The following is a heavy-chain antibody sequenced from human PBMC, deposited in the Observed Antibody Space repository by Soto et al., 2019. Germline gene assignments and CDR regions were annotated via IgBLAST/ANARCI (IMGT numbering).Heavy chain of an antibody. CDR1: GYTFPSYG. CDR3: ERSNSLNEVHGTFDY. V-gene: IGHV1-18*04. J-gene: IGHJ4*02. D-gene: IGHD1-1*01. CDR2: ISAYNGNT. Sequence: GXSVKVSFKASGYTFPSYGISWVRQAPVQGLEWMGWISAYNGNTKYAQKLQGRVTMTTDTSTSTAYMELRSLRSDDTAVYYCERSNSLNEVHGTFDYWGQGTLVTVYS.